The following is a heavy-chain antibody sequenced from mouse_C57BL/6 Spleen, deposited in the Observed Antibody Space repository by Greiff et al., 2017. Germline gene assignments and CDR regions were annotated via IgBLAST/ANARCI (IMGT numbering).Heavy chain of an antibody. V-gene: IGHV1-50*01. CDR2: IDPSDGYT. CDR1: GYTFTSYW. CDR3: AREGELGRNLDY. Sequence: QVQLQQPGAELVKPGASVKLSCKASGYTFTSYWMQWVKQRPGQGLEWIGEIDPSDGYTNYNQKFKGKATLTVDTSSSTAYMQLSSLTSEDSAVYDWAREGELGRNLDYWGQGTTLTVSS. D-gene: IGHD4-1*01. J-gene: IGHJ2*01.